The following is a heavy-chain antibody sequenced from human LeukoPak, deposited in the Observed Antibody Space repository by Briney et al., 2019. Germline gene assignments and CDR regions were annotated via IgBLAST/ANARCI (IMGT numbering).Heavy chain of an antibody. CDR1: GFTFSDFW. J-gene: IGHJ4*02. D-gene: IGHD6-19*01. V-gene: IGHV3-7*01. CDR2: ITQDGSEK. Sequence: PGGSLRLSCAASGFTFSDFWMNWVRKAPGKGLEWVASITQDGSEKYYVCSVKGRFSISRDNAKNSLHLQMNSLRAEDTAVYYCARDHTVDGLVFDYWGQGILVTVSS. CDR3: ARDHTVDGLVFDY.